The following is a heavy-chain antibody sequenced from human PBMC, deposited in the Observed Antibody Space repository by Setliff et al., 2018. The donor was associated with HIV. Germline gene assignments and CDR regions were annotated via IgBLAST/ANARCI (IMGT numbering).Heavy chain of an antibody. CDR3: AREGNFWRVFDP. J-gene: IGHJ5*02. D-gene: IGHD3-3*01. V-gene: IGHV1-46*01. CDR2: INPSGGST. CDR1: GYTFTSYY. Sequence: ASVKVSCKASGYTFTSYYMHWVRQAPGQGLEWMGIINPSGGSTSYAQKFQGRVTMTRNTSISTAYMELSSLRSEDTAVYYCAREGNFWRVFDPWGQGTLVTVSS.